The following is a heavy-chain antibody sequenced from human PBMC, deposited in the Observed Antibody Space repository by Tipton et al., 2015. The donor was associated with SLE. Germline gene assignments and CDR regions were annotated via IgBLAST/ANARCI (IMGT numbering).Heavy chain of an antibody. CDR1: GFSFSDYY. D-gene: IGHD1-26*01. CDR2: IWYDGDNK. V-gene: IGHV3-33*08. J-gene: IGHJ4*02. CDR3: ARYSRGSLDS. Sequence: SLRLSCAASGFSFSDYYMTWIRQAPGKGPEWVALIWYDGDNKYYADSVKGRFTISRDNAKKSLSLQMNSLRAEDTAVYYCARYSRGSLDSWGQGTLVTVSS.